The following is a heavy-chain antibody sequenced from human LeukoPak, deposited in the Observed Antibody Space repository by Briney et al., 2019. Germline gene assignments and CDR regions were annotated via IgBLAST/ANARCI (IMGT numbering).Heavy chain of an antibody. CDR3: ATESYSGSYLYAFDI. CDR2: ISAYNGNT. D-gene: IGHD1-26*01. V-gene: IGHV1-18*01. Sequence: GASVKVSCKASGYTFTSYGISWVRQAPGQGLEWMGWISAYNGNTNYAQKLQGRVTMTTDTSTSTAYMELSSLRSEDTAVYYCATESYSGSYLYAFDIWGQGTMVTVPS. CDR1: GYTFTSYG. J-gene: IGHJ3*02.